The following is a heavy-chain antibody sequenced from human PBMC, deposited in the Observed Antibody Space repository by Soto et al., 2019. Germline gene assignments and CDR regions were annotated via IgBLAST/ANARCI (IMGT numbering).Heavy chain of an antibody. V-gene: IGHV3-23*01. CDR2: ISGSGGST. D-gene: IGHD3-10*02. CDR3: VREDCIVRVLLYY. CDR1: GFTFSSYA. J-gene: IGHJ4*02. Sequence: GGSLRLSCAASGFTFSSYAMSWVRQAPGKGLEWVSAISGSGGSTYYADSVKGRFTISRDNSKNTLYLQMNSLRAEDTAVYYFVREDCIVRVLLYYRARGSLVTVSS.